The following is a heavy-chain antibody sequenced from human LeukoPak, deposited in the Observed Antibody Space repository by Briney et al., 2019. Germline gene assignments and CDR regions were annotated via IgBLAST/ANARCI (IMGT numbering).Heavy chain of an antibody. CDR3: ARDSPPDY. CDR1: GFIFSDYS. Sequence: GGSLRLSCVASGFIFSDYSMDWVRQAPGKGLEWVSSISSSSAYIFYSDSVKGRFTISRDNAQSSLYLQMNSLRAGDTAVYYCARDSPPDYWGQGTLVTVSS. J-gene: IGHJ4*02. CDR2: ISSSSAYI. V-gene: IGHV3-21*06.